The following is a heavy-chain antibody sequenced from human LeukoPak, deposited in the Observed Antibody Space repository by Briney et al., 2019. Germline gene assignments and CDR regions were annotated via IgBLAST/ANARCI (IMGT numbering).Heavy chain of an antibody. CDR1: RGSLPSNTSS. V-gene: IGHV6-1*01. Sequence: SQTLSLTFVISRGSLPSNTSSWNWIRQSPSRGVEGLGRTYYWSKWYNVYAVYVRGRITIKPDTSKYQFSLQLNSVTPEDTAVYYCSRDRGFCSGTSCSNFDYWGQGTLVTVSS. D-gene: IGHD2-2*01. J-gene: IGHJ4*02. CDR2: TYYWSKWYN. CDR3: SRDRGFCSGTSCSNFDY.